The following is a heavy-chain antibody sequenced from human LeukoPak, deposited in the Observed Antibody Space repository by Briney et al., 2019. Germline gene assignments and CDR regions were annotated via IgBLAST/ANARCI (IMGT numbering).Heavy chain of an antibody. CDR2: IYYSGST. J-gene: IGHJ4*02. V-gene: IGHV4-30-4*01. CDR1: GGSISSGDYY. CDR3: ARGLSFSVTTSAREPDY. Sequence: PSQTLSLTCTVSGGSISSGDYYWSWIRQPPGKGLEWIGYIYYSGSTYYNPSLKSRVTISVDTSKNQFSLKLSSVTAADTAVYYCARGLSFSVTTSAREPDYWGQGTLVTVSS. D-gene: IGHD4-17*01.